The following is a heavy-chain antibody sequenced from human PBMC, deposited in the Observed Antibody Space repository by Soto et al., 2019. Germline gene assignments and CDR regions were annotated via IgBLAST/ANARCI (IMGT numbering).Heavy chain of an antibody. V-gene: IGHV3-15*01. CDR1: GSTCSNAS. CDR3: TTIVVN. D-gene: IGHD2-15*01. J-gene: IGHJ4*02. Sequence: GGSLRLTCAASGSTCSNASMSWVSHAPRKGLEWVGRIKSKTDGGTTDYAAPVKGRFTISRDDSKNTLYLQMNSLKTEDTAVYYCTTIVVNWGQGTLVTVSS. CDR2: IKSKTDGGTT.